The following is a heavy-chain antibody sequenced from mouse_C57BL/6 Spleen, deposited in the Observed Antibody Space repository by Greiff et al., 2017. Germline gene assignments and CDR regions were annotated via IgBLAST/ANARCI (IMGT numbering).Heavy chain of an antibody. CDR3: AREGGNYPYYFDY. Sequence: DVQLQESGPGLVKPSQSLSLTCSVTGYSITSGYYWNWIRQFPGNKLEWMGYISYYGSNNYNPSLKNRISITRDTSKNQFFLKLNSVTTEDTATYYCAREGGNYPYYFDYWGQGTTLTVSS. V-gene: IGHV3-6*01. D-gene: IGHD2-1*01. CDR1: GYSITSGYY. CDR2: ISYYGSN. J-gene: IGHJ2*01.